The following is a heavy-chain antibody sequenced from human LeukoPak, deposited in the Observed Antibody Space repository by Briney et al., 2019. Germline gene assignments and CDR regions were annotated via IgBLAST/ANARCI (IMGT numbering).Heavy chain of an antibody. V-gene: IGHV4-59*08. CDR3: AGSHGVDGVFDI. Sequence: SETLSLTCTVSGDSINAYYWGWIRQPPGKGLEWIGYIYFSGTIKYNPSLESRVTISVDTSKNQFSLKLSSVTAADTAVYYCAGSHGVDGVFDIWGQGTMATVSS. D-gene: IGHD2-8*01. CDR2: IYFSGTI. J-gene: IGHJ3*02. CDR1: GDSINAYY.